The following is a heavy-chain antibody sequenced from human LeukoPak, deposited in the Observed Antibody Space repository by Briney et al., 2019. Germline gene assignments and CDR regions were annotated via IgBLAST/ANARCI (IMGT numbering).Heavy chain of an antibody. CDR3: ARALILTGYYRE. D-gene: IGHD3-9*01. Sequence: GASVKVSCKASGYTFTSYYMHWVRQAPGQGLEWMGIINPSGGSTSYAQKFQGRVTMTRDMSTSTVYMELSSLRSEDTAVYYCARALILTGYYREWGQGPLVTVSS. V-gene: IGHV1-46*01. CDR1: GYTFTSYY. CDR2: INPSGGST. J-gene: IGHJ4*02.